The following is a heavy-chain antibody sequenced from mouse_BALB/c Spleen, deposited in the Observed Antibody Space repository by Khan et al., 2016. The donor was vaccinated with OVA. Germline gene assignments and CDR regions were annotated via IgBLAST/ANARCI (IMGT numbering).Heavy chain of an antibody. CDR3: ARLEDI. Sequence: QVQLKQSGPGLVAPSQSLSITCTVSGFSLTSYGVHWVRQPPGKGLEWLGVIWAGGRTNYNSAIMSRLSISKDNSKSQVFLKMNRLQTDDTAMYYCARLEDIWGQGTTLTVSS. D-gene: IGHD1-3*01. V-gene: IGHV2-9*02. CDR1: GFSLTSYG. CDR2: IWAGGRT. J-gene: IGHJ2*01.